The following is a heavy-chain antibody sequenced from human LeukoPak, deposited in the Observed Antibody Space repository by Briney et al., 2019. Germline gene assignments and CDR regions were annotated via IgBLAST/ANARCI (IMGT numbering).Heavy chain of an antibody. CDR3: ATLSDYGDYYFDY. CDR2: IYYSGST. D-gene: IGHD4-17*01. V-gene: IGHV4-39*01. Sequence: KPSETLSLTCTVSGDSISSSSYYWGWIRQPPGKGLEWIGSIYYSGSTYYNPSLKSRVTISVDTSKNQFSLKLSSVTAADTAVYYCATLSDYGDYYFDYWGQGTLVTVSS. J-gene: IGHJ4*02. CDR1: GDSISSSSYY.